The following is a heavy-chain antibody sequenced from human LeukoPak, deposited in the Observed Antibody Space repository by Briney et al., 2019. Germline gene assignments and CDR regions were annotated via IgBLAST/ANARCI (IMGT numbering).Heavy chain of an antibody. CDR3: AKALVRGVISWFDP. CDR1: GFTFSSYA. Sequence: GGSLRLSCAASGFTFSSYAMSWVRQAPGKGLEWVSAISGSGGSTYYADSVKGRFTIYRDNSKNTLYLQMNSLRAEDTAVYYCAKALVRGVISWFDPWGQGTLVTVSS. CDR2: ISGSGGST. D-gene: IGHD3-10*01. J-gene: IGHJ5*02. V-gene: IGHV3-23*01.